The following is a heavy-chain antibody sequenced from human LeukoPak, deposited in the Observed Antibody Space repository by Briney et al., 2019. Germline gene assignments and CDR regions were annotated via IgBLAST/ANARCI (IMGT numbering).Heavy chain of an antibody. D-gene: IGHD3-22*01. CDR2: IIPIFGIA. CDR1: GGTFSRYA. V-gene: IGHV1-69*05. Sequence: SVKVSCKASGGTFSRYAISWVRQAPGQGLEWMGGIIPIFGIAKYAQKFQGRVTLTTDESTSRAYLELSSLRSEDTAVYYRVLDSSGYLSRSLPPYFDYWGQGTLVTVSS. CDR3: VLDSSGYLSRSLPPYFDY. J-gene: IGHJ4*02.